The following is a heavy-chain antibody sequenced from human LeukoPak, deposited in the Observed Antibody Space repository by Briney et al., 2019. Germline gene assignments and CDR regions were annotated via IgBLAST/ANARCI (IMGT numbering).Heavy chain of an antibody. CDR3: ARRPSSHAFDI. CDR2: IYPGDSDT. V-gene: IGHV5-51*01. J-gene: IGHJ3*02. Sequence: GESLKTSCKGSGYSFTSYWVGWVRQMPGKGLEWMGIIYPGDSDTRYSPSFQGQVTISADKSISTAYLQWSSLKASDTAMYYCARRPSSHAFDIWGQGTMVTVSS. CDR1: GYSFTSYW.